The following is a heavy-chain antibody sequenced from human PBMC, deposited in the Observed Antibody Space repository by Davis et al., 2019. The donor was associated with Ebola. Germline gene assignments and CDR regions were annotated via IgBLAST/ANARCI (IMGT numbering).Heavy chain of an antibody. CDR3: AKSGLSFGVVKYHYGMDV. J-gene: IGHJ6*04. CDR2: ISYDGSNK. V-gene: IGHV3-30-3*02. D-gene: IGHD3-3*01. CDR1: GLTFSSYA. Sequence: GGSLRLSCVASGLTFSSYAMHWVRQAPGEGLEWVAVISYDGSNKYYADSVKGRFTISRDNSKNTLYLQMNSLGAEDTAVYYCAKSGLSFGVVKYHYGMDVWGKGTTVTVSS.